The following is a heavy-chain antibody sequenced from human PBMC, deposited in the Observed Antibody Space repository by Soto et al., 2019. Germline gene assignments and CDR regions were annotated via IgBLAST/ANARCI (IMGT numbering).Heavy chain of an antibody. CDR3: ARVGIYDYIWGSYRYDY. Sequence: QVQLQQWGAGLLKPSETLSLTCAVYGGSFSGYYWSWIRQPPGKGLEWIGEINHSGSTNYNPSLKSRVTISVDTSKNQFSLKLSSVTAADTAVYYCARVGIYDYIWGSYRYDYWGQGTLVTVSS. V-gene: IGHV4-34*01. J-gene: IGHJ4*02. CDR2: INHSGST. CDR1: GGSFSGYY. D-gene: IGHD3-16*02.